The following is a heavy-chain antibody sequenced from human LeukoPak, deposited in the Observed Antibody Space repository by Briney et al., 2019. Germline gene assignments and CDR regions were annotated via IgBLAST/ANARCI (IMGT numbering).Heavy chain of an antibody. V-gene: IGHV1-2*02. CDR3: ATLSSYGYWYFDL. CDR1: GYTFTGYY. J-gene: IGHJ2*01. Sequence: ASVKVSCKASGYTFTGYYMHWVRQAPGQGLEWMGWINPNSGGTNYAQKFQGRVTMTRDTSISTAYMELSRLRSDDTAVYYCATLSSYGYWYFDLWGRGTLVTVSS. D-gene: IGHD5-18*01. CDR2: INPNSGGT.